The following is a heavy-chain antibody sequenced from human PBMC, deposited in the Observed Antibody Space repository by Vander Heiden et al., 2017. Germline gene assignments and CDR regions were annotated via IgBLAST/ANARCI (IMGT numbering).Heavy chain of an antibody. CDR3: ARAAYCSSTSCYTEYYYYYYGMDV. V-gene: IGHV1-69*10. CDR2: IIPILGIA. D-gene: IGHD2-2*02. CDR1: GGTFSSYA. Sequence: QVQLVQSGAEVKKPGSSVKVSCKASGGTFSSYAISWGRQAPGQGMEWMGGIIPILGIANYAQKFQGRVTITADKSTSTAYMELSSLRSEDTAVYYCARAAYCSSTSCYTEYYYYYYGMDVWGQGTTVTVSS. J-gene: IGHJ6*02.